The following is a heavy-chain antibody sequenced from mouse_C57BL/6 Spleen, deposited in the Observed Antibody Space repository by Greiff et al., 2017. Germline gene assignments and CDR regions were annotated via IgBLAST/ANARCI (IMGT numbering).Heavy chain of an antibody. CDR1: GYAFSSSW. Sequence: QVQLQQSGPELVKPGASVKISCKASGYAFSSSWITWVKQRPGQGLEWIGDIYPGSGSTNYNEKFKSKATLTVDTSSSTAYMQLSSLTSEDSAVYYCARSGTYFDYWGQGTTLTVSS. D-gene: IGHD4-1*01. CDR2: IYPGSGST. CDR3: ARSGTYFDY. V-gene: IGHV1-55*01. J-gene: IGHJ2*01.